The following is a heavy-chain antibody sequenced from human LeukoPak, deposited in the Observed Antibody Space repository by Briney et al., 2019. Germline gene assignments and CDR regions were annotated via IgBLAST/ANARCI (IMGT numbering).Heavy chain of an antibody. D-gene: IGHD2-15*01. CDR2: IWYDGSNK. V-gene: IGHV3-33*06. CDR3: AKSGTYCSGGSCYRDDAFDI. CDR1: GFTFSSYG. J-gene: IGHJ3*02. Sequence: GGSLRLSCAASGFTFSSYGMHWVRQAPGKGLEWVAVIWYDGSNKYYADSVKGRFTISRDNSKNTLYLQMNSLRAEDTAVYYCAKSGTYCSGGSCYRDDAFDIWGQGTMVTASS.